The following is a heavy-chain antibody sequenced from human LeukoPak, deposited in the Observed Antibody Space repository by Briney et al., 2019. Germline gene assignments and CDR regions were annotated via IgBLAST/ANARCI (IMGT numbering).Heavy chain of an antibody. J-gene: IGHJ3*02. D-gene: IGHD2-15*01. CDR3: ARGSGISSSVVVLKTWNSFDI. V-gene: IGHV4-39*02. Sequence: SETLSLTCTVSADSIDSSNSYWGWIRQSPGKGLEWIGSLYSIGAVYYNPSLKSRLTISEDTSTRHLSLTLSSVTPGDTAVYYCARGSGISSSVVVLKTWNSFDIWGRGTKVTDSS. CDR1: ADSIDSSNSY. CDR2: LYSIGAV.